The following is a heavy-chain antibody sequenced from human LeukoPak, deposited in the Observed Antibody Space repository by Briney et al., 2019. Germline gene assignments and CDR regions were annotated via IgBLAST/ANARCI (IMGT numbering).Heavy chain of an antibody. CDR3: ARGISYCSGGSCYSVPAVDWFDP. D-gene: IGHD2-15*01. CDR2: IYHSGST. J-gene: IGHJ5*02. Sequence: PSETLSLTCAVSGGSISSGGYSWSWIRQPPGKGLEWIGYIYHSGSTYYNPSLESRVTISVDRSKNQFSLKLSSVTAADTAVYYCARGISYCSGGSCYSVPAVDWFDPWGQGTLVTVSS. V-gene: IGHV4-30-2*01. CDR1: GGSISSGGYS.